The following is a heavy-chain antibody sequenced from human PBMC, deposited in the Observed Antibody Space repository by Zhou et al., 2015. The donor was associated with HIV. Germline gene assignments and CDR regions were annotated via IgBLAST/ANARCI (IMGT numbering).Heavy chain of an antibody. CDR2: MNPNSANT. CDR3: TRGRWEVPDAY. Sequence: QVQLVQSGAEVKKPGASVKVSCKASGYTFTSYDIHWVRQATGQGLEWMGWMNPNSANTGYAQKFQGRVTMTRDTSINTAYMELSGLTSEDTAIYYCTRGRWEVPDAYWGQGSLVTVSP. CDR1: GYTFTSYD. V-gene: IGHV1-8*01. D-gene: IGHD1-26*01. J-gene: IGHJ4*02.